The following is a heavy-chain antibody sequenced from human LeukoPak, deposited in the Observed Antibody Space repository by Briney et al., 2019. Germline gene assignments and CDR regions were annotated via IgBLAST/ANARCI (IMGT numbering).Heavy chain of an antibody. CDR2: IYHSGST. D-gene: IGHD3-16*02. CDR3: ARAIRYDYVWGSYRYTEPFDY. Sequence: PSETLSLTCAVSGGSISSSNWWSWVRQPPGKGLEWIGEIYHSGSTNYNPSLKSRVTISVDTSKNQFSLKLSSVTAADTAVYYCARAIRYDYVWGSYRYTEPFDYWGQGTLVTVSS. J-gene: IGHJ4*02. CDR1: GGSISSSNW. V-gene: IGHV4-4*02.